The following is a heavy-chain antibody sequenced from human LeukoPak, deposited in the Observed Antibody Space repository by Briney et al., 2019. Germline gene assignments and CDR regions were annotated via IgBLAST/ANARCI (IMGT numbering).Heavy chain of an antibody. CDR3: ASTVTTVSGDY. D-gene: IGHD4-17*01. CDR1: GFTFSSYS. Sequence: GSSLRLSCAASGFTFSSYSMNWVRQAPGKGPEWVSSISSSSSYIYYADSVKGRFTISRDNAKNSLYLQMNSLRAEDTAVYYCASTVTTVSGDYWGQGTLVTVSS. J-gene: IGHJ4*02. V-gene: IGHV3-21*01. CDR2: ISSSSSYI.